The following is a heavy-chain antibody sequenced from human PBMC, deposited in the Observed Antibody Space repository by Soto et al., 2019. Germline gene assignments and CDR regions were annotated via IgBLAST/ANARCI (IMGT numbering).Heavy chain of an antibody. CDR1: GYTFTSYG. CDR3: AGGRYGDY. J-gene: IGHJ4*02. Sequence: QVHLVQSGAEVKKPGASVKVSCKGSGYTFTSYGITWVRQAPGQGLEWMGWISAHNGNTDYAQKLQGRVTVNSDTSTSTAYMELRSLRSADTAVYYCAGGRYGDYWGQGALVTVSS. D-gene: IGHD1-1*01. CDR2: ISAHNGNT. V-gene: IGHV1-18*01.